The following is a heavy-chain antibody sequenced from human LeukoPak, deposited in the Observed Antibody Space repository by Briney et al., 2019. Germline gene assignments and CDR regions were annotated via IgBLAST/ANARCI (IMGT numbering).Heavy chain of an antibody. V-gene: IGHV3-23*01. J-gene: IGHJ4*02. Sequence: GGSLRLSCAASGFSISTYAMSWVRQAPGKGLEWVSGIVGSGDTDYADAVQGRFTISKDNSKDIVYLQMNSLRAEDTAVYYCAKDAVYGDGYWEFDYWGQGNLVTVSS. CDR2: IVGSGDT. CDR1: GFSISTYA. CDR3: AKDAVYGDGYWEFDY. D-gene: IGHD5-24*01.